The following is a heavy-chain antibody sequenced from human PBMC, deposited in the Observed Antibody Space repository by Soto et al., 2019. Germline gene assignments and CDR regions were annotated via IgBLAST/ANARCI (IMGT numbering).Heavy chain of an antibody. CDR3: VSSVLQAVAGISYYYYGMDV. Sequence: SQTISLTCAISGDSVSSNSAAWNWIRQSPSRGLEWLGRTYYRSKWYNDYAVSVKSRITINPDASKNQFSLQLNSVTPEDTAVYYCVSSVLQAVAGISYYYYGMDVWGQGTTVTVP. CDR1: GDSVSSNSAA. J-gene: IGHJ6*02. D-gene: IGHD6-19*01. CDR2: TYYRSKWYN. V-gene: IGHV6-1*01.